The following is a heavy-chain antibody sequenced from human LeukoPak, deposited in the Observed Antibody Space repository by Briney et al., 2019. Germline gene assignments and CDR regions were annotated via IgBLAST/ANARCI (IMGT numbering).Heavy chain of an antibody. J-gene: IGHJ4*02. CDR2: IRYDGSNK. CDR3: AKNPGSRKYFDY. D-gene: IGHD3-10*01. Sequence: PVGSLRLSCAASGFTFSSYGMHWVRQAPGKGLEWVAFIRYDGSNKYYADSVKGRFTISRDNSKNTLYLQMNSLRAEDTAVYYCAKNPGSRKYFDYWGQGTLVTVSS. V-gene: IGHV3-30*02. CDR1: GFTFSSYG.